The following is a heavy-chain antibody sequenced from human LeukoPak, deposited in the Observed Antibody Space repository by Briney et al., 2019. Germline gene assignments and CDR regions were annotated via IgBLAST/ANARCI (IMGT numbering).Heavy chain of an antibody. V-gene: IGHV3-21*01. Sequence: GGSLRLSCAASGFTFSSYSMNWVRQAPGKGLEWVSSISSSSSYIYYADSVKGQFTISRDNAKNSLYLRMNSLRAEDTAVYYCAGRDTKEGGYWGQGTLVTVSS. J-gene: IGHJ4*02. CDR3: AGRDTKEGGY. CDR1: GFTFSSYS. CDR2: ISSSSSYI. D-gene: IGHD5-18*01.